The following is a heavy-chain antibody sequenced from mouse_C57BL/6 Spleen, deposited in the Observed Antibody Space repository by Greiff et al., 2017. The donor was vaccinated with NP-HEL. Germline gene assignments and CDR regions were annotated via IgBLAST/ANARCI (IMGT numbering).Heavy chain of an antibody. CDR2: ISGGGGNT. V-gene: IGHV5-9*01. CDR3: ARRIYDGYSAWLAY. CDR1: GFTFSSYT. J-gene: IGHJ3*01. Sequence: EVKVVESGGGLVKPGGSLKLSCAASGFTFSSYTMSWVRQTPEKRLEWVATISGGGGNTYYPDSVKGRFTISRDNAKNTLYLQMSSLRSEDTALYYCARRIYDGYSAWLAYWGKGTLVTVSA. D-gene: IGHD2-3*01.